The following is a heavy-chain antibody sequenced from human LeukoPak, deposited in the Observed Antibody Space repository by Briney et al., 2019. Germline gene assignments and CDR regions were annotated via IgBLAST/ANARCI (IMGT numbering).Heavy chain of an antibody. D-gene: IGHD4-17*01. CDR3: SRSVDYALDY. V-gene: IGHV1-18*01. Sequence: GASVKVSCKASGHSFSSHGISWVRQAPGQGLEWMGWISIYSGNTNYAQKFQGRVTMTTDTSTTTVYMEVRSLRFDDAAVYYCSRSVDYALDYWGQGTLVTVSS. CDR2: ISIYSGNT. CDR1: GHSFSSHG. J-gene: IGHJ4*02.